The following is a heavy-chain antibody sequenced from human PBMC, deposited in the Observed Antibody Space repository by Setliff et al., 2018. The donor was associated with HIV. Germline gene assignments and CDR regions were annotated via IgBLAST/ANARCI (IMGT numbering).Heavy chain of an antibody. V-gene: IGHV4-38-2*02. Sequence: SETLSLTCAVSGYSISSGYYWGWIRQPPGKGLEWIGCIYQSGSTYYNVSLKSRVIISVDTSKNQFSPKLNSVTAADTAIYYCARDVMEYFGNYFDYWGQGALVTVSS. CDR2: IYQSGST. J-gene: IGHJ4*02. CDR3: ARDVMEYFGNYFDY. D-gene: IGHD3-3*01. CDR1: GYSISSGYY.